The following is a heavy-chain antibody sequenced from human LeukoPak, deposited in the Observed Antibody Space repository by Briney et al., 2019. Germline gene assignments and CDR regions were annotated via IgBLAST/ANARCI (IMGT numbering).Heavy chain of an antibody. Sequence: PSETLSLTCTVSGGSIFTDDIYWSWIRQPPGRGLEWIGYIYYSGSTYYNPSLKSRVTILLDTSENHFSLKLTSVTAADTAVYYCARRALDIVVVPAAGGFDYWGQGTLVTVSS. J-gene: IGHJ4*02. D-gene: IGHD2-2*03. CDR2: IYYSGST. V-gene: IGHV4-30-4*01. CDR3: ARRALDIVVVPAAGGFDY. CDR1: GGSIFTDDIY.